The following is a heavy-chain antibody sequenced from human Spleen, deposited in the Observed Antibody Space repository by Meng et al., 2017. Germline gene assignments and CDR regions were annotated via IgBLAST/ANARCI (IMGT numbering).Heavy chain of an antibody. Sequence: GDSLKISCAASGFIFSRDWMNWVRQAPGKGLEWVANINQDETKKHYGDSVKGRFTISRDNAKNSVYLQMSSLRAEDTAIYYCARDPDELLGANFHFWGQGTLVTVSS. CDR1: GFIFSRDW. D-gene: IGHD1-26*01. CDR2: INQDETKK. J-gene: IGHJ4*02. V-gene: IGHV3-7*01. CDR3: ARDPDELLGANFHF.